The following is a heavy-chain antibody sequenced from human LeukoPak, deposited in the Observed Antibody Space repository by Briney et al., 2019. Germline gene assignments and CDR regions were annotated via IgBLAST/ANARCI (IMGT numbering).Heavy chain of an antibody. CDR2: ISSSTTYT. V-gene: IGHV3-11*06. J-gene: IGHJ4*02. CDR1: GFTFTGYY. CDR3: ARGHRTFSFDY. Sequence: PGGSLRLSCAASGFTFTGYYMSWIRQAPGKGLEWVSYISSSTTYTTYADSVKGRFTISRDNAKNSLYLQMNSLRAEDTAVYYCARGHRTFSFDYWGQGTLVTVSS.